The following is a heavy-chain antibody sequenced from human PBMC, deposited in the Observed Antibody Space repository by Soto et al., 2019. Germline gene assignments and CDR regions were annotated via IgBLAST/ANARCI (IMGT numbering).Heavy chain of an antibody. CDR1: GDTFTGYY. Sequence: ASVKVSCKASGDTFTGYYMHWVRQAPGQGLEWMGWINPNGGGTNYAQKFQGWVTMTRDTSISTAYMELSRLRSDDTAVYYCARAAHGYSSSSCFDYWGQGTLVTVSS. CDR3: ARAAHGYSSSSCFDY. V-gene: IGHV1-2*04. D-gene: IGHD6-6*01. CDR2: INPNGGGT. J-gene: IGHJ4*02.